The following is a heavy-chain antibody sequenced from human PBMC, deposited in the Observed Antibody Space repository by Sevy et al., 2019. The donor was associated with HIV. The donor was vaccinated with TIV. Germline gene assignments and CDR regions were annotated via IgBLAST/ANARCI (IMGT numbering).Heavy chain of an antibody. CDR2: IRATDGST. J-gene: IGHJ4*02. D-gene: IGHD5-18*01. V-gene: IGHV3-23*01. Sequence: GGSLRLSCGASGFSISTHAMNWVRQAPGRGLEWVAGIRATDGSTHYADSVKGRFTISRDNSKNTVHLQMNSLRAEDTALYYCAAGDTAFLADLDFWGQGTLVTVSS. CDR1: GFSISTHA. CDR3: AAGDTAFLADLDF.